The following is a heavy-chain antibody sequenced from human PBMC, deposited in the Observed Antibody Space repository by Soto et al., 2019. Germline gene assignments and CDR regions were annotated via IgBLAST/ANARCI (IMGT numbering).Heavy chain of an antibody. CDR3: GRGGQGLADY. J-gene: IGHJ4*02. D-gene: IGHD3-10*01. CDR2: VDPGATRT. Sequence: EVLLVESGGGLVQPGGSLRLSCAASGFTFSNYWMHWVRQAPGKGLGWVSRVDPGATRTDYADSVEGRFTVSRDDAENTLHPQMDSLTAEDTGVYYCGRGGQGLADYWGQGTLVTVSS. CDR1: GFTFSNYW. V-gene: IGHV3-74*01.